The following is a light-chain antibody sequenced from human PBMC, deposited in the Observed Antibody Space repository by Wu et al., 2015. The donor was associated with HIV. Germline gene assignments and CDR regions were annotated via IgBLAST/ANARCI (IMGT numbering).Light chain of an antibody. Sequence: EIVLTQSPGTLSLSPGDRATVSCRASQNVGNNYLAWYQQKPGQAPRLLIFGASTRAAGIPDRFSGSGSGTNFILTITRLEPEDFAVYYCQQYSTSLFSFGPWDQSGYQ. J-gene: IGKJ3*01. CDR1: QNVGNNY. CDR3: QQYSTSLFS. V-gene: IGKV3-20*01. CDR2: GAS.